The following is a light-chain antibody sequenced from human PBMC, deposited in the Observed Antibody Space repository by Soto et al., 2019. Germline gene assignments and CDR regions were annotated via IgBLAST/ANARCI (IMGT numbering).Light chain of an antibody. V-gene: IGKV3-20*01. J-gene: IGKJ1*01. CDR2: GAS. CDR3: QQYGSSPPT. CDR1: QSISSS. Sequence: EIVLMQSPGTLSLSPGERATLSCRASQSISSSLAWYQQKPGQAPRLLIFGASIRATGIPDKFSGSGSGTDFALTITRLEPEDFAVYSCQQYGSSPPTFGQGTKVDIK.